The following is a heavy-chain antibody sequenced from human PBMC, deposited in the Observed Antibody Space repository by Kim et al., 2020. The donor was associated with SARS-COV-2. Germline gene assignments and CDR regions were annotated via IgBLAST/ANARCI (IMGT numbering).Heavy chain of an antibody. V-gene: IGHV4-31*03. J-gene: IGHJ2*01. CDR3: ARDRRESIAAAIRPNWYFDL. CDR1: GGSISSGGYY. D-gene: IGHD6-13*01. Sequence: SETLSLTCTVSGGSISSGGYYWSWIRQHPGKGLEWIGYIYYSGSTYYNPSLKSRVTISVDTSKNQFSLKLSSVTAADTAVYYCARDRRESIAAAIRPNWYFDLWGRGTLVTVSS. CDR2: IYYSGST.